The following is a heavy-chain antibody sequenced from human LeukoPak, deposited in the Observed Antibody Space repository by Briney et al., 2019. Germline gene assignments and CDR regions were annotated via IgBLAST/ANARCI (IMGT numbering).Heavy chain of an antibody. CDR1: GFTVSSSY. D-gene: IGHD2-2*01. V-gene: IGHV3-53*01. J-gene: IGHJ4*02. CDR3: AHRKATSWAHDY. Sequence: PGGSLRLSCAASGFTVSSSYMSWARQAPGKGLDWVSVIYSGGSGSTYYADSVKGRFTISRDNSKNTLNLQMNSLRAEDTAVYYCAHRKATSWAHDYWGQGTLVTVSS. CDR2: IYSGGSGST.